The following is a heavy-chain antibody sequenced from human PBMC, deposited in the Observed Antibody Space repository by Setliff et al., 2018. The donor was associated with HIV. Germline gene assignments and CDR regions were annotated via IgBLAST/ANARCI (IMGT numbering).Heavy chain of an antibody. Sequence: SVKVSCKASGGTFSSYAISWVRQAPGQGLEWMGGIIPIFNTANYAQKFQSRVTITADESTSTAYMELSSLRSEDTAVYYCARIVRPSYYYYYYMDVWGKGTTVTVSS. J-gene: IGHJ6*03. CDR2: IIPIFNTA. D-gene: IGHD3-10*02. CDR3: ARIVRPSYYYYYYMDV. V-gene: IGHV1-69*13. CDR1: GGTFSSYA.